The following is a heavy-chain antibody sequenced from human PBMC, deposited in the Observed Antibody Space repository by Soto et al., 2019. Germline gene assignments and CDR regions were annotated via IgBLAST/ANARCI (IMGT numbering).Heavy chain of an antibody. CDR1: GFTFSDYY. J-gene: IGHJ6*03. V-gene: IGHV3-11*01. CDR2: ISSSGSTI. CDR3: ARLRPKPYYYYYYMDV. Sequence: QVQLVESGGGLVKPGGSLRLSCAASGFTFSDYYMSWIRQAPGKGLEWVSYISSSGSTIYYADSVKGRLTISRDNAKNSLYRQMNSLRAEDTAVYYCARLRPKPYYYYYYMDVWGKGTTVTVSS.